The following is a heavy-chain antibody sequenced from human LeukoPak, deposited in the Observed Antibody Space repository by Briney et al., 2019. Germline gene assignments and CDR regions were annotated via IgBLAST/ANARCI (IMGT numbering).Heavy chain of an antibody. D-gene: IGHD4-17*01. CDR3: GKSRGSTVTREASDY. CDR2: ISGSGGTT. CDR1: GFTFSSFA. Sequence: PGGSLRLSCEAFGFTFSSFAMGWVRQTPGKGLEWVSVISGSGGTTYYADSVKGRFAISRDNSKNTLYLQMNSLRVEDTALYYCGKSRGSTVTREASDYWGQGTLVSVSS. V-gene: IGHV3-23*01. J-gene: IGHJ4*02.